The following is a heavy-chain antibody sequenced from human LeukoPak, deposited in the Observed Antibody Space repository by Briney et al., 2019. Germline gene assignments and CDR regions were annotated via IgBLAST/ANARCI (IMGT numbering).Heavy chain of an antibody. Sequence: ASVKVSCKASGYTSTGYYIHWVRQAPGQGLEWMGWINPNSGGTNYAQKFQGRVTMTRDTSISTAYMELGRLTSDDTAVYYCARAGFPHTPTDGGAYWGQGTLVTVSS. CDR1: GYTSTGYY. J-gene: IGHJ4*02. V-gene: IGHV1-2*02. CDR3: ARAGFPHTPTDGGAY. CDR2: INPNSGGT. D-gene: IGHD5-18*01.